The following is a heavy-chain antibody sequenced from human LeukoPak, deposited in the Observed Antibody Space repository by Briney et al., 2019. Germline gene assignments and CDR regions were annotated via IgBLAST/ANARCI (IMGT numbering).Heavy chain of an antibody. CDR2: INQDGSEK. Sequence: PGGSLRLSCAASRTTFIHYWMSWVRQAPGKGLEWVANINQDGSEKYYVDSVKDRFIISRDNAENSVYLHMNSLRADDTAVYYCARDVRNRVGLNYYHQYMDVWGKGTTVTVSS. J-gene: IGHJ6*03. V-gene: IGHV3-7*01. CDR1: RTTFIHYW. CDR3: ARDVRNRVGLNYYHQYMDV. D-gene: IGHD1-26*01.